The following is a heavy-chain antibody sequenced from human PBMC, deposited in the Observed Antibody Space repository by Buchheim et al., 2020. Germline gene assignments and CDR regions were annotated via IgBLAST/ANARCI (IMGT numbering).Heavy chain of an antibody. J-gene: IGHJ4*02. V-gene: IGHV3-30-3*01. CDR2: ISYDGSNK. CDR1: GFTFSSYA. D-gene: IGHD3-10*01. CDR3: ARDHHYGSGSSR. Sequence: QVQLVESGGGVVQPGRSLRLSCAASGFTFSSYAMHWVRQAPGKGLEWVAVISYDGSNKYYADSVKGRFTISRDNSKNTLYLQMNSLRAEDTAVYYCARDHHYGSGSSRWGQGTL.